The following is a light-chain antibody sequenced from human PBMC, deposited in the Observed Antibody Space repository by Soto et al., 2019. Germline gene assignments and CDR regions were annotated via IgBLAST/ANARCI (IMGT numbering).Light chain of an antibody. CDR2: GAS. J-gene: IGKJ2*01. CDR1: QSINNNY. V-gene: IGKV3-20*01. Sequence: EIVMTQSPGTLSLSPGERATLSCRASQSINNNYLAWFQQKPGQAPRLLIYGASSRVTGIPDRFSGSGSGTDFTLTISSLEPEDFAVYYCQQYASAPDTFGQGTKL. CDR3: QQYASAPDT.